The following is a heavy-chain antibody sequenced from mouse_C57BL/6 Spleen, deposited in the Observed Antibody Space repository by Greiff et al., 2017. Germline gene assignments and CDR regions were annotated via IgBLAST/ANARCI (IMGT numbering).Heavy chain of an antibody. Sequence: QVQLQQSGAELARPGASVKMSCKASGYTFTSYTMHWVKPRPGQGLEWIGYINPSSGYTKYNQKFKDKATLTADKSSSTAYMQLSSLTSEDSAVYYCARLLRYFDVWGTGTTVTVSS. CDR2: INPSSGYT. CDR3: ARLLRYFDV. J-gene: IGHJ1*03. D-gene: IGHD1-1*01. CDR1: GYTFTSYT. V-gene: IGHV1-4*01.